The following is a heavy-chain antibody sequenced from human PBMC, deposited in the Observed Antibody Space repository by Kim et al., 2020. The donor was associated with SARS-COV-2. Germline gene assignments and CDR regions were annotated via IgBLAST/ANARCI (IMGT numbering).Heavy chain of an antibody. V-gene: IGHV1-18*04. CDR3: ARSGGFWGYYNLDV. CDR2: INVYNGDT. D-gene: IGHD2-15*01. CDR1: GYTFSSHG. Sequence: ASVKFSCKTSGYTFSSHGISWVRQAPGQGPEWMGWINVYNGDTKYAERLQGRVTMTTDTSTRTAYMELRGLRSDDTAVYYCARSGGFWGYYNLDVWGQGTTVTVPS. J-gene: IGHJ6*02.